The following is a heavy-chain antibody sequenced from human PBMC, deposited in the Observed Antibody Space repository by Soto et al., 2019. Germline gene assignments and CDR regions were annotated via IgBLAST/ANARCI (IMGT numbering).Heavy chain of an antibody. CDR2: ISHSGNT. CDR1: GGSISSGGYY. Sequence: TLSLTCTVSGGSISSGGYYWTWIRQPPGKGLEWIGYISHSGNTYYNSSLKSRLTMSLDTSKNQFSLSLSSVTAADTATYYCAHSGGGLLWFGTPTRGMDVWGQGTTVTVSS. J-gene: IGHJ6*02. V-gene: IGHV4-30-4*01. CDR3: AHSGGGLLWFGTPTRGMDV. D-gene: IGHD3-10*01.